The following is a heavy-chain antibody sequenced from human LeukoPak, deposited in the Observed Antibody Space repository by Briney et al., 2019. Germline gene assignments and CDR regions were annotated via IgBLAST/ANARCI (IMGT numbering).Heavy chain of an antibody. V-gene: IGHV4-34*01. CDR2: INHSGST. D-gene: IGHD3-22*01. Sequence: SETLSLTCAVYGGSFSGYYWSWIRQPPGKGLEWIGEINHSGSTNYNPSLKSRVTISVDTSKNQFSLKLSSVTAADTAVYYCASPPPRISGYYRPFDYWGQGTLVTVSS. CDR1: GGSFSGYY. J-gene: IGHJ4*02. CDR3: ASPPPRISGYYRPFDY.